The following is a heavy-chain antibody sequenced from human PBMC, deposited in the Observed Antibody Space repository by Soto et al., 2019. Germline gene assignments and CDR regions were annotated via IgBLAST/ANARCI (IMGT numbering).Heavy chain of an antibody. Sequence: KPSETLSLTCAVYGGSFSGYYWSWIRQPPGKGLEWIGEINHSGSTNYNPSLKSRVTISVDTSKNQFSLKLSSVTAADTAVYYCTTDRRQLLLPGLDYWGQGTLVTVSS. CDR2: INHSGST. CDR3: TTDRRQLLLPGLDY. V-gene: IGHV4-34*01. CDR1: GGSFSGYY. D-gene: IGHD6-13*01. J-gene: IGHJ4*02.